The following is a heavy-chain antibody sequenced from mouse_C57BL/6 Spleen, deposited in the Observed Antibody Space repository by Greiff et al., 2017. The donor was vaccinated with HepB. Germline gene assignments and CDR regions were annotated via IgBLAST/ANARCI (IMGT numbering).Heavy chain of an antibody. V-gene: IGHV1-22*01. CDR3: AVSLGGGDLDY. CDR2: INPNNGGT. CDR1: GYTFTDYN. Sequence: EVQLQQSGPELVKPGASVKMSCKASGYTFTDYNMHWVKQSHGKSLERIGYINPNNGGTSYNQKFKGKATLTVNKSSSTAYMELRSLTSEDSAVYYCAVSLGGGDLDYWGQGTTLTVSS. D-gene: IGHD3-3*01. J-gene: IGHJ2*01.